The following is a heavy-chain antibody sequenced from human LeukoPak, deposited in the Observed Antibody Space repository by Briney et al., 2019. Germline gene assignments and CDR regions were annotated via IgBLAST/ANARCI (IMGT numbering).Heavy chain of an antibody. J-gene: IGHJ5*02. CDR2: INPNSGGT. Sequence: WASVKVSCKASGYTFTSYYMHWVRQAPGQGLEWMGWINPNSGGTNYAQKFQGRVTMTRDTSISTAYMELSRLRPDDTAVYYCARDCYDFWSGYYVGTKSDWFDPWGQGTLVTVSS. CDR1: GYTFTSYY. CDR3: ARDCYDFWSGYYVGTKSDWFDP. V-gene: IGHV1-2*02. D-gene: IGHD3-3*01.